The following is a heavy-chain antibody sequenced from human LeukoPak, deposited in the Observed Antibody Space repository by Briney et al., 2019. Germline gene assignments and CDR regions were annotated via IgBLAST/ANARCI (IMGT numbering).Heavy chain of an antibody. CDR2: ISDSGDST. J-gene: IGHJ4*02. D-gene: IGHD2-21*02. Sequence: SGGSLRLSCTASAFTLNNYAMNWVRQAPGKGLESVSGISDSGDSTYYADSVKGRFTISRDSSKNTVSLQMSSLRAEDTAVYYCAKSLRYRYGDCLEEWGQGTLVTVSS. CDR1: AFTLNNYA. V-gene: IGHV3-23*01. CDR3: AKSLRYRYGDCLEE.